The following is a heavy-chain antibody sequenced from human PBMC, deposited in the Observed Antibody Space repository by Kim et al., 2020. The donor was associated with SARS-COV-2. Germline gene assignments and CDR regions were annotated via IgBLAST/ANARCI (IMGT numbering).Heavy chain of an antibody. CDR1: GFTFSKYW. D-gene: IGHD6-19*01. J-gene: IGHJ4*02. CDR3: ATWDQYNIGWYNY. Sequence: GGSLRLSCAASGFTFSKYWMHWVRQVPGKGLVWISRISTDGNDTHYADSVKGRFTVSRDNAKSTLYLHLNSLRVEDTAIYYCATWDQYNIGWYNYWGQGTLVTVSS. CDR2: ISTDGNDT. V-gene: IGHV3-74*01.